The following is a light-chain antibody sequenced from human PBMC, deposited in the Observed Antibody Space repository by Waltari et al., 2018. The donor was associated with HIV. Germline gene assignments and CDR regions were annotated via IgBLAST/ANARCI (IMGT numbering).Light chain of an antibody. V-gene: IGLV3-25*03. CDR2: KDS. CDR1: VLPKQY. J-gene: IGLJ7*01. Sequence: SYELTQPPSVSVSTGQTARITCSGDVLPKQYAYWYQQKPGQAPVVVISKDSERPSGIPERFSGSSSGITVTLTISGVQAEDEADYYCQSADSSGTYAVFGGGTQLTVL. CDR3: QSADSSGTYAV.